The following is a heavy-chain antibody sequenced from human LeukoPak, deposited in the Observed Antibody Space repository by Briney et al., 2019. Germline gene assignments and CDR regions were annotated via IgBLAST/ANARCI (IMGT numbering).Heavy chain of an antibody. J-gene: IGHJ6*02. CDR2: ISYDGSEK. V-gene: IGHV3-30-3*01. Sequence: GGSLRLSCAASGLTFSSYPMHWVRQAPGKGLEWVAVISYDGSEKHYADPVKGRFTISRDNSKNTLYLQMNSLRAEDTAVYYCVRAMDVWGQGTTVTVSS. CDR1: GLTFSSYP. CDR3: VRAMDV.